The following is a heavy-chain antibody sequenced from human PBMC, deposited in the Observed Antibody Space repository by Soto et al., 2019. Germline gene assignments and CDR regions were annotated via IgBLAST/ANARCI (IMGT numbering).Heavy chain of an antibody. V-gene: IGHV3-23*01. CDR2: IRGSGGST. CDR1: GCTFRSCA. CDR3: AKDPGSYYGSADP. D-gene: IGHD3-10*01. J-gene: IGHJ5*02. Sequence: GGCLRLSCAASGCTFRSCAMSWGRQAPGKGLEWGSAIRGSGGSTYYADAVKGRCTISRDNPQNTLYLPMNSLRAEHTAVYYCAKDPGSYYGSADPWGQGTLVTVSS.